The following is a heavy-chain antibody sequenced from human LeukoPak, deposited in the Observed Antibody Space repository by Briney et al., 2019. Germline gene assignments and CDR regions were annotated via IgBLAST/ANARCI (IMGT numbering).Heavy chain of an antibody. D-gene: IGHD3-22*01. CDR1: GFTFSSYE. Sequence: GGSLRHSCAASGFTFSSYEMNWVRQAPGKGLVWVSRINSDGSSTSYADSVKGRFTISRDNAKNTLYLQMNSLRAEDTAVYYCARRSTMIGRAFDIWGQGTMVTVSS. V-gene: IGHV3-74*01. CDR3: ARRSTMIGRAFDI. J-gene: IGHJ3*02. CDR2: INSDGSST.